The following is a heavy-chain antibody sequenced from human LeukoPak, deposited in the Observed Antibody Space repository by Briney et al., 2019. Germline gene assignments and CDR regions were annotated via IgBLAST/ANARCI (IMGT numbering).Heavy chain of an antibody. V-gene: IGHV3-33*01. CDR2: IWYDGSNK. D-gene: IGHD3-16*01. CDR3: ARERYDSDDALDI. CDR1: GFTFSDYG. J-gene: IGHJ3*02. Sequence: GRSLRLSCAASGFTFSDYGMHWVRQAPGKGLEWVAVIWYDGSNKYYAGSVKGRFTVSRDNSKNTLDLQMSSLRAEDTAVYYCARERYDSDDALDIWGQGTLVTVSA.